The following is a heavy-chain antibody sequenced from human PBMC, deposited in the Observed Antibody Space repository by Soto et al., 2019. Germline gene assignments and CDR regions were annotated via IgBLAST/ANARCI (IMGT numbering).Heavy chain of an antibody. Sequence: QVQLVESGGGVVQPGRSLRLSCAASGFTFSSYGMHWVRQAPGKGLEWVAVIWNDGSNKYYADSVKGRFTISRDNSKNTLYLQMNSLRAEDTAVYYCARDGGRIAAAGTGFDYWGQGTLVTVSS. V-gene: IGHV3-33*01. CDR3: ARDGGRIAAAGTGFDY. D-gene: IGHD6-13*01. CDR2: IWNDGSNK. J-gene: IGHJ4*02. CDR1: GFTFSSYG.